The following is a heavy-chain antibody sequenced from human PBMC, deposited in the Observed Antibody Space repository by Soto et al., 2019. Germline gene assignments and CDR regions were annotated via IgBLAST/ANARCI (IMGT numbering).Heavy chain of an antibody. Sequence: SLRLSCTASGFTFGDYAMSWFRQAPGKGLEWVGFIRSKAYGGTTEYAASVKGRFTISRDDSKSIAYLQMNSLKTEDTAVYYCTRDRSSNSCYRTYATYGMDVWGQGTTVTVSS. CDR3: TRDRSSNSCYRTYATYGMDV. CDR1: GFTFGDYA. J-gene: IGHJ6*02. D-gene: IGHD2-2*02. V-gene: IGHV3-49*03. CDR2: IRSKAYGGTT.